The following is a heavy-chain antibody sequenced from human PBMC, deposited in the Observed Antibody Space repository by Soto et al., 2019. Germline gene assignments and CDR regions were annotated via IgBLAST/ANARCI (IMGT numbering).Heavy chain of an antibody. CDR3: ACQDSSSWYVDY. V-gene: IGHV4-39*01. CDR2: IYYSGST. Sequence: QLQLQESGPGLVKPSETLSLTCTVSGGSISSSSYYWGWIRQPPGKGLEWIGSIYYSGSTYYNPSLKSLVIIFVDTSMDRFSLEVSYVTCADRAVYYCACQDSSSWYVDYWGQVTLVSVSS. J-gene: IGHJ4*02. CDR1: GGSISSSSYY. D-gene: IGHD6-13*01.